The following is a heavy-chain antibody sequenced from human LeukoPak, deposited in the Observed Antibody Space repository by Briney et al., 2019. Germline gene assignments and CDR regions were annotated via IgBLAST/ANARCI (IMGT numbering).Heavy chain of an antibody. Sequence: PSETLSLTCAVYGGSFSGYHWSWIRQPPGKGLEWIGEINHSGSTNYNPSLKSRVTISVDTSKNQFSLKLSSVTAADTAVYYCASSYCSSTSCSLNRYHNYYYYGMDVWGQGTTVTVSS. CDR1: GGSFSGYH. CDR2: INHSGST. D-gene: IGHD2-2*01. J-gene: IGHJ6*02. CDR3: ASSYCSSTSCSLNRYHNYYYYGMDV. V-gene: IGHV4-34*01.